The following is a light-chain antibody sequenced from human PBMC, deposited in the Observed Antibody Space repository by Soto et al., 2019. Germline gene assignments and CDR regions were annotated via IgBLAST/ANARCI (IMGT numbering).Light chain of an antibody. CDR3: QQYDNLPRT. Sequence: DIQMIQSPSSLSASVGDRVTITCQASQDINNDLNWYQQKPGKAPKLLIYDASNLETGVPSRFSGSGSGTDFTFTISSLQPEDIATYYCQQYDNLPRTFGGGTKVEIK. CDR2: DAS. J-gene: IGKJ4*01. CDR1: QDINND. V-gene: IGKV1-33*01.